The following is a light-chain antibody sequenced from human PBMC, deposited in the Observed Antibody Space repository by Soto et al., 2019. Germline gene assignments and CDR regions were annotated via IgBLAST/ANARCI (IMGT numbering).Light chain of an antibody. Sequence: VLSHSPATLSLSPGERATLSCRASQCVSSYLAWYQQKPGQAPRLLISDASTRASGIPARFSGSGSGTDFTLTISSLEPEDFAVYYCQPYGSSRTFGQGTKV. CDR3: QPYGSSRT. V-gene: IGKV3-11*01. CDR2: DAS. J-gene: IGKJ1*01. CDR1: QCVSSY.